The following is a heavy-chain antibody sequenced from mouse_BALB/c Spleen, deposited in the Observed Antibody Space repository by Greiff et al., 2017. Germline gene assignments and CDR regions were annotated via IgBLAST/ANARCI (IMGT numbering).Heavy chain of an antibody. V-gene: IGHV2-9*02. Sequence: VKVVESGPGLVAPSQSLSITCTVSGFSLTSYGVHWVRQPPGKGLEWLGVIWAGGSTNYNSALMSRLSISKDNSKSQVFLKMNSLQTDDTAMYYCARDCGNYGAMDYWGQGTSVTVSS. CDR1: GFSLTSYG. D-gene: IGHD2-1*01. CDR3: ARDCGNYGAMDY. CDR2: IWAGGST. J-gene: IGHJ4*01.